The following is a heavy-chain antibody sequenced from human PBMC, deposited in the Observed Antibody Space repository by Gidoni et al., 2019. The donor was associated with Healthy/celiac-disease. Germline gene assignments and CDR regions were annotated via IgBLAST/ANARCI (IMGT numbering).Heavy chain of an antibody. Sequence: EVQLVESGGGLVQPGRSLRLSCTASGFTCGDYAMSWVRQAPGKGLEWVGFIRSKAYGGTTEYAASVKGRCTISRDDSKSIAYLQMNSLKTEDTAVYYCTRDTQSGRVRRFNWYFDLWGRGTLVTVSS. CDR2: IRSKAYGGTT. D-gene: IGHD2-15*01. V-gene: IGHV3-49*04. CDR3: TRDTQSGRVRRFNWYFDL. CDR1: GFTCGDYA. J-gene: IGHJ2*01.